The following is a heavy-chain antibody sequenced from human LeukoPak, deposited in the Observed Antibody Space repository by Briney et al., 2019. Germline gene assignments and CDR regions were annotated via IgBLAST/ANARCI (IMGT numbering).Heavy chain of an antibody. CDR3: ARDLVTMVRSHFPLVDWFDP. V-gene: IGHV1-69*04. CDR1: GGTFSSYA. J-gene: IGHJ5*02. D-gene: IGHD3-10*01. Sequence: SVKVSCKASGGTFSSYAISWARQAPGQGLEWMGRIIPILGIANYAQKFQGRVTITADKSTSTAYMELSSLRSEDTAVYYCARDLVTMVRSHFPLVDWFDPWGQGTLVTVSS. CDR2: IIPILGIA.